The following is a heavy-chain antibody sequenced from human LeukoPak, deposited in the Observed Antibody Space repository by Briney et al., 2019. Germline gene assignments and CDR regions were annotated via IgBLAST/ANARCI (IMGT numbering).Heavy chain of an antibody. CDR1: GGSISSGSYY. V-gene: IGHV4-61*02. Sequence: SSETLSLTCTDSGGSISSGSYYWSWIRQPAGKGLEWIGRIYTSGSTNYNPSLKSRVTISVDTSKNQFSLKLSSVSAADTAVYYCAREGPAYCTLDYWGQGTLVTVSS. CDR2: IYTSGST. D-gene: IGHD2-8*01. CDR3: AREGPAYCTLDY. J-gene: IGHJ4*02.